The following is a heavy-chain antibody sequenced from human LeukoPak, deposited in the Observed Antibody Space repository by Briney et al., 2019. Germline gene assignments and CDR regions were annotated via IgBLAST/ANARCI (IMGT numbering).Heavy chain of an antibody. V-gene: IGHV3-30*18. J-gene: IGHJ4*02. CDR2: ISYDGSNK. CDR3: AKDRRGLWELLGYYFDY. CDR1: GFTFSSYG. D-gene: IGHD1-26*01. Sequence: GRSLRLSCAASGFTFSSYGMHWVRQAPGKGLEWVAVISYDGSNKYYADSVKGRFTISRDNSKNTLYLQMNSLRAEDTAVYYCAKDRRGLWELLGYYFDYWGQGTLVTVSS.